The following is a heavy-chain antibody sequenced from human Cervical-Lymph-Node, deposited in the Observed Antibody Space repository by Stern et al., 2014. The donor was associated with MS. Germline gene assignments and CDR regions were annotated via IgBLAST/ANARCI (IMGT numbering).Heavy chain of an antibody. J-gene: IGHJ6*01. CDR3: AREVGSLAMDV. Sequence: VQLVESGAEVKKPGSSGKVSCKASGDTFTDYAISWVRQAPGQGPAWMGGIPPIFSSADYAQKFQGRLTITADKSRSTAYMELSSLTSEDTAVYYCAREVGSLAMDVWGQGTTVIVSS. D-gene: IGHD1-1*01. V-gene: IGHV1-69*06. CDR2: IPPIFSSA. CDR1: GDTFTDYA.